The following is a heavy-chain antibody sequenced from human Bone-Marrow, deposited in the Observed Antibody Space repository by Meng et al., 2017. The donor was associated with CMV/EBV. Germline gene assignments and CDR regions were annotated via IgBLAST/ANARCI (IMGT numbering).Heavy chain of an antibody. D-gene: IGHD3-22*01. CDR2: ISPYNANT. Sequence: ASVKVSCKASGYTFTSYDITWVRQAPGQGLEWMGWISPYNANTNYAQKLQGRVTMTTDTSTSTAYMELRSLTSDDTALYYCARAASSGYYLSWGQGKAVTGAS. CDR3: ARAASSGYYLS. V-gene: IGHV1-18*01. J-gene: IGHJ5*02. CDR1: GYTFTSYD.